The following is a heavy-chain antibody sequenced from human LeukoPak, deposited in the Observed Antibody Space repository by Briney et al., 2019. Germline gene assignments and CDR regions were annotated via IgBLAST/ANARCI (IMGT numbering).Heavy chain of an antibody. V-gene: IGHV1-2*02. J-gene: IGHJ6*03. D-gene: IGHD2-2*01. Sequence: ASVKVSCKASGYTFTGYYMHWVRQAPGQGLEWMGWINPNSGGTNYAQKFQGRVTMTRDTSISTAYMELSSVTAADTAVYYCARESVVPAAMGYYYYYMDVWGKGTTVTVSS. CDR1: GYTFTGYY. CDR2: INPNSGGT. CDR3: ARESVVPAAMGYYYYYMDV.